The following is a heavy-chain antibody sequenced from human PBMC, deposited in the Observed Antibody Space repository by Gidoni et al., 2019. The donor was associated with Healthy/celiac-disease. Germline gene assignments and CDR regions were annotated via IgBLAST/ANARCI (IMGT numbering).Heavy chain of an antibody. CDR1: GFTFSSYE. CDR2: IISRGSTI. Sequence: EMQLVESGGGLVQPGGSLRVSCAASGFTFSSYEMNWVRQAPGKGLEWVSYIISRGSTIYYADSVKGRFTISRDNAKNSLYLQMNSLRAEDTALYYCATLRRRVGATDYWGQGTLVTVSS. J-gene: IGHJ4*02. CDR3: ATLRRRVGATDY. D-gene: IGHD1-26*01. V-gene: IGHV3-48*03.